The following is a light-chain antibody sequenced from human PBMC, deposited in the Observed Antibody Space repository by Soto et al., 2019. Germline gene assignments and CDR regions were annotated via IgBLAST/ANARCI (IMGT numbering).Light chain of an antibody. J-gene: IGLJ1*01. CDR2: NVN. V-gene: IGLV2-11*01. CDR1: SSDVGSYDY. CDR3: CSYAGSYTFV. Sequence: QSVLIQPTSVSGSPGQSVTISCTGTSSDVGSYDYVSWYQQHPGTVPKPMIYNVNTRPSGVPDRFSGSKSGNTASLTISGLQAEDEADYYCCSYAGSYTFVFGTGTKVTVL.